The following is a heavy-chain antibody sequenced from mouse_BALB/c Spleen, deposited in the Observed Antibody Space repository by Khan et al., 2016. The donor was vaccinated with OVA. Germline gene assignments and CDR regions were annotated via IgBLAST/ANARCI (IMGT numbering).Heavy chain of an antibody. CDR3: AINYYGSSFYFDY. V-gene: IGHV2-6-7*01. CDR2: IWGDGST. D-gene: IGHD1-1*01. J-gene: IGHJ2*02. Sequence: VQLKQSGPGLVAPSQSLSITCTVSGFSLTDYGVNWVRQPPGKGLEWLGMIWGDGSTDYNSALKSRLSISRDNSKSQVFLQMNSLQTDDTARYYCAINYYGSSFYFDYWGRGTSLTVSS. CDR1: GFSLTDYG.